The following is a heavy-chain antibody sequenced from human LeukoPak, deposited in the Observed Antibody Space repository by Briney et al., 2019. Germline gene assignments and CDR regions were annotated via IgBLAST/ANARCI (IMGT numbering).Heavy chain of an antibody. Sequence: GGSLRLSCAASGFTFSSYSMNWVRQAPGKGLEWVANIKQDGSEKYYVDSVKGRFTISRDNAKNSLYLQMNSLRVEDTAVYYCARVVLDAFDVWGQGTMVSVSS. V-gene: IGHV3-7*03. J-gene: IGHJ3*01. CDR3: ARVVLDAFDV. D-gene: IGHD5/OR15-5a*01. CDR2: IKQDGSEK. CDR1: GFTFSSYS.